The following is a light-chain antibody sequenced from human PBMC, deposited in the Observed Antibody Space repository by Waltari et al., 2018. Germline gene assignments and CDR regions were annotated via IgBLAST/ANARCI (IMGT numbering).Light chain of an antibody. CDR3: AAWDDSLNGAV. J-gene: IGLJ7*01. V-gene: IGLV1-44*01. CDR1: SSNIGSNT. Sequence: QSVLPQPPSASGTPGQRVTISCSGSSSNIGSNTVNWYQQLPGTAPKLLIYSNEQRPSGVPDRFSGSNSGTSASLAISGLQSEDEADYYCAAWDDSLNGAVFGGGTQLTVL. CDR2: SNE.